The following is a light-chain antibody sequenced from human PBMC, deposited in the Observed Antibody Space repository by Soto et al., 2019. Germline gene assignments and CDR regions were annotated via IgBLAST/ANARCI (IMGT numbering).Light chain of an antibody. CDR1: QSVNSNY. V-gene: IGKV3-20*01. CDR3: HQYGGSPRT. J-gene: IGKJ4*01. CDR2: GAS. Sequence: EIVLTQSPGTLSLSPGERATLSCRATQSVNSNYLAWYQQKLGQAPRLLIYGASSRPTGIPDRFSGSGSGTDFTLTISRLEPEDFAVYYCHQYGGSPRTFGGGTKVEI.